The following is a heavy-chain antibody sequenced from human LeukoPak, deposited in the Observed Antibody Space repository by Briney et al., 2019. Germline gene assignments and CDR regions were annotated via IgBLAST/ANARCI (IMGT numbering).Heavy chain of an antibody. CDR2: ITTDETT. CDR3: ARYCSGGRCYSGLDP. Sequence: GGSLRLSCAASGFTFDIAWMHWFRQVPGKRLMWVSRITTDETTTYADSVRGRFSISRDDSKNTVYLQMNSLRAEDTAVYYCARYCSGGRCYSGLDPWGQGALVTVSS. D-gene: IGHD2-15*01. V-gene: IGHV3-74*01. CDR1: GFTFDIAW. J-gene: IGHJ5*02.